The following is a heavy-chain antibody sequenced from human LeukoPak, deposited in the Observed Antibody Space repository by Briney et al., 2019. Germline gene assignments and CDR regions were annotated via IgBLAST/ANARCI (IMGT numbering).Heavy chain of an antibody. Sequence: PGGSLRLSCTASGFFVREYYMTWIRQAPGKGLEWISYIISSGSDTNYADSVWGRITVSRDSAQNSLHLQMDSLRADDTAVYFCAIVGHNHAFDIWGQGTVVTVSS. CDR2: IISSGSDT. CDR3: AIVGHNHAFDI. CDR1: GFFVREYY. D-gene: IGHD1-1*01. V-gene: IGHV3-11*03. J-gene: IGHJ3*02.